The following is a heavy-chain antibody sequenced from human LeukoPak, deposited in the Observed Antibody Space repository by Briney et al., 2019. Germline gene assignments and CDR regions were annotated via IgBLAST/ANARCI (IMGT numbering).Heavy chain of an antibody. D-gene: IGHD4-23*01. J-gene: IGHJ4*02. CDR2: INSDGRST. V-gene: IGHV3-74*01. CDR3: ARSAYPGNSVIED. CDR1: GITFSSYW. Sequence: TGGSPRLSCAGSGITFSSYWMHWVRQAPGKGLVWVSRINSDGRSTNYADSVKGRFTISRDNAKNTLYLQMNSLRAEDTAVYYCARSAYPGNSVIEDWGRGTLVTVSS.